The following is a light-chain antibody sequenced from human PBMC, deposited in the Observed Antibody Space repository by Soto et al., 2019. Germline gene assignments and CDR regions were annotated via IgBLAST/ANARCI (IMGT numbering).Light chain of an antibody. J-gene: IGKJ1*01. CDR2: GAS. CDR3: HQYNNWPPART. Sequence: EIVMTQSPATLSVSPGERATLSCRASQSVSSNLAWYQQKPGQAPRLLIYGASTRATGIPARFSGSGSGTEFTLNIISLQSEDFAVYYCHQYNNWPPARTFGQGTKVEIK. CDR1: QSVSSN. V-gene: IGKV3-15*01.